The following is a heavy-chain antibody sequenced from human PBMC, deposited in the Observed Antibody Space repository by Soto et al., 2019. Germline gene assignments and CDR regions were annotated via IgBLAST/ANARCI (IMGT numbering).Heavy chain of an antibody. J-gene: IGHJ5*02. V-gene: IGHV3-30-3*01. Sequence: QVQLVESGGGVVQPGRSLRLSCAASGFTFSSYAVHWVRQAPGKGLEWVAVISYDGSNKYYADSVKGRFTISRDNSKNTLYLQMNNLRAEDTAVYYCARGGTYYDYVWGSFWFDPWGQGTLVTVSS. D-gene: IGHD3-16*01. CDR3: ARGGTYYDYVWGSFWFDP. CDR2: ISYDGSNK. CDR1: GFTFSSYA.